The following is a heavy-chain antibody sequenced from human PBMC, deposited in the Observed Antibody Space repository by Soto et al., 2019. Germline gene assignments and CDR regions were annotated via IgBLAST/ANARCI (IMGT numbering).Heavy chain of an antibody. J-gene: IGHJ4*02. CDR1: GFTFSSSA. CDR3: ARRYGSCFDY. V-gene: IGHV1-58*01. Sequence: SVKVSCKTSGFTFSSSAVHWVRQARGHRLQWIGWIDVGSANANYAQKLQGRVTMTTDTSTSTAYMELRSLRSDDTAVYYCARRYGSCFDYWGQGTLVTVSS. CDR2: IDVGSANA. D-gene: IGHD5-18*01.